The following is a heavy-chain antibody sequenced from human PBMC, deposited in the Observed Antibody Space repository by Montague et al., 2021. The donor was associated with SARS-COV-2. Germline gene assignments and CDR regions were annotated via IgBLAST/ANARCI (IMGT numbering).Heavy chain of an antibody. D-gene: IGHD4-17*01. J-gene: IGHJ4*02. CDR3: ARLYGSSFDY. CDR1: GGSISSSSYY. CDR2: IYYSGST. V-gene: IGHV4-39*01. Sequence: SETLSLTCTVSGGSISSSSYYWGWIRQPPGKGLEWIGSIYYSGSTYYNPSLKSRVTISVDTSNYQFSLKMNSVTAADTAVYFCARLYGSSFDYWGQGTLVTVSS.